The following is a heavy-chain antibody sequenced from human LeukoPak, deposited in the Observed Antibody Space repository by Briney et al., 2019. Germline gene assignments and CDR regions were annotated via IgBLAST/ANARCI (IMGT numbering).Heavy chain of an antibody. Sequence: PSETLSLTCTVSGGSISSGGYYWSWIRQHPGKGLEWIGYIYYSGSTYYNPSLKSRVTISVDTSENQFSLKLSSVTAADTAVYYCARGSSSQLWLTRGCYFDYWGQGTLVTVSS. V-gene: IGHV4-31*03. CDR1: GGSISSGGYY. CDR3: ARGSSSQLWLTRGCYFDY. D-gene: IGHD5-18*01. J-gene: IGHJ4*02. CDR2: IYYSGST.